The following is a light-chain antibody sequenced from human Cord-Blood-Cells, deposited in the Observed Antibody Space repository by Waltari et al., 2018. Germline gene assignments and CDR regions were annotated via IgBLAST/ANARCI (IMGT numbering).Light chain of an antibody. CDR3: SSYAGSNNFVV. V-gene: IGLV2-8*01. CDR2: EVS. CDR1: SSDVGGYNY. Sequence: QSALTPPPSASGSPGQSVTIPCTGTSSDVGGYNYVSWYQQHPGKAPKLMIYEVSKRPSGVPDRFSGSKSGNTASLTVSGLQAEDEADYYCSSYAGSNNFVVFGGG. J-gene: IGLJ2*01.